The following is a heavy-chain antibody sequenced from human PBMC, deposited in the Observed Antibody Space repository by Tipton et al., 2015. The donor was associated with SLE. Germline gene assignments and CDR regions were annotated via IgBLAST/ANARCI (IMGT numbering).Heavy chain of an antibody. CDR3: ARDRGNKAFDI. CDR1: GGSISSSGYY. D-gene: IGHD3-10*01. Sequence: LRLSCTVSGGSISSSGYYWGWIRQPPGKGLEWIASIYYSGSTYYNPSLKSRVTISVDTSKNQFSLKLSSVTAADTAVYYCARDRGNKAFDIWGQGTMVTVSS. V-gene: IGHV4-39*02. J-gene: IGHJ3*02. CDR2: IYYSGST.